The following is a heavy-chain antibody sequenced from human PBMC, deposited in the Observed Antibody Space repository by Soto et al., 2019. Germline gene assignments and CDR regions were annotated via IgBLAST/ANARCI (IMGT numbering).Heavy chain of an antibody. CDR1: GFAFSNCG. V-gene: IGHV3-21*03. Sequence: EVQLVESGGGLVKPGGSLRLSCAASGFAFSNCGMTWVRQAPGKGLEWLSFISSSSSYIYYADSVKGRFTISRDNAQNSLYLQMNSLRAEDTAIYYCAREKGGPFDWLPYYGLDVWGQGTTVTVSS. CDR2: ISSSSSYI. D-gene: IGHD3-9*01. CDR3: AREKGGPFDWLPYYGLDV. J-gene: IGHJ6*02.